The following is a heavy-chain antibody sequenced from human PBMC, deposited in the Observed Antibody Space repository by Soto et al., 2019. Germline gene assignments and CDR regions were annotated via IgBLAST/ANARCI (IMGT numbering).Heavy chain of an antibody. CDR1: GYTFTSYG. CDR3: ARTTVTASYYYMDV. CDR2: ISTYNGNT. V-gene: IGHV1-18*01. J-gene: IGHJ6*03. Sequence: GASVKVSCKASGYTFTSYGISWVRQAPGQGLEWMGWISTYNGNTKYAQKLQGRLTMTTDTSTSTANMELTSLRSDDTALYYCARTTVTASYYYMDVWGKGSTVTVSS. D-gene: IGHD4-17*01.